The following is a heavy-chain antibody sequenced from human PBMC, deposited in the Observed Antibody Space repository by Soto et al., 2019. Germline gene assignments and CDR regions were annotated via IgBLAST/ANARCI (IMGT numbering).Heavy chain of an antibody. J-gene: IGHJ4*02. CDR2: LDYSGRT. CDR3: ARHRRGSPPYY. D-gene: IGHD1-26*01. Sequence: PSETLSLTCTVSGGSISSYYWNWIRQPPGKGLEWIGNLDYSGRTNYDPSLKSRVTISVDTSKNQFFLKLSSVTAADTAVYYWARHRRGSPPYYWGQGTLVTVSS. CDR1: GGSISSYY. V-gene: IGHV4-59*08.